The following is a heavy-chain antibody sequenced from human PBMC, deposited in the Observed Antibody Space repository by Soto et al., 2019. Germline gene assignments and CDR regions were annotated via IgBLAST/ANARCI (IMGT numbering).Heavy chain of an antibody. Sequence: EVQLLESGGGLVQPGGSLRLSCAASGFTFSSYAMSWVRQAPGKGLEWVSAISGSGGSTYYADSVKGRFTISRDNSKNTLYLQMNSLRAEDTAVYHCAKGSSSRYTVYWFDPWGQGTLVTVSS. CDR1: GFTFSSYA. J-gene: IGHJ5*02. D-gene: IGHD6-13*01. CDR2: ISGSGGST. V-gene: IGHV3-23*01. CDR3: AKGSSSRYTVYWFDP.